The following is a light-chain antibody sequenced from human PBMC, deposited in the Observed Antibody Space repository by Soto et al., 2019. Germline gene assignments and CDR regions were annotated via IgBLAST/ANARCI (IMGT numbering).Light chain of an antibody. Sequence: DIQMTKSPSTLSGSVGDRVTLPCRASQTISSWLAWYQQKPGKAPKLLIYKASTLKSGVPSRFSGSGAGTEFTLTISSLQPDDFATYYCQHYNSYSEAFGQGTKVDIK. CDR2: KAS. V-gene: IGKV1-5*03. CDR1: QTISSW. J-gene: IGKJ1*01. CDR3: QHYNSYSEA.